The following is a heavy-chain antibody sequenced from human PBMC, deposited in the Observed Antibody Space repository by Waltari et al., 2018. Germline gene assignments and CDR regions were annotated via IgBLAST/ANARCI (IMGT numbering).Heavy chain of an antibody. CDR3: ARGQPGMDV. V-gene: IGHV4-59*01. CDR1: GGSISSYY. Sequence: QVQLQESGXGLVKPSETLXLTXTVSGGSISSYYWSWIRQPPGKGLEWIGYIYYSGSTXYXXSXKSRVTISVDTSKNQXSLKLSXVTAADTAVYYCARGQPGMDVWGKGTXXXXXS. CDR2: IYYSGST. J-gene: IGHJ6*03.